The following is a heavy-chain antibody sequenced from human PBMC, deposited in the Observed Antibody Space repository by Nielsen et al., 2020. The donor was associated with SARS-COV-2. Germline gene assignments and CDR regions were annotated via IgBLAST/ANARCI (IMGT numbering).Heavy chain of an antibody. V-gene: IGHV3-23*01. Sequence: GGSLRLSCAASGFTFSNYVMSWVRQAPGKELKWVSGISGSGGDTYYADSVKGRFTISRDNSKNMLYLHMTSLRAEDTAVYYCARDPIVGSSGWYFHYWGQGALVTLSS. J-gene: IGHJ4*02. CDR2: ISGSGGDT. CDR3: ARDPIVGSSGWYFHY. CDR1: GFTFSNYV. D-gene: IGHD1-26*01.